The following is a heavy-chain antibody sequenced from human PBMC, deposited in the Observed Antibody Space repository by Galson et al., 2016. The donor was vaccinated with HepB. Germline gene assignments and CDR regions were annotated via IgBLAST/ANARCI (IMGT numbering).Heavy chain of an antibody. CDR3: AKSVGIQLWLDHAFDI. CDR1: GFTVSSNY. Sequence: SLRLSCAASGFTVSSNYMSWVRQAPGKGLEWVAVISYDGSSKYYADSVKGRFTISRDSSKNTLYVQMNSLRAEDTAVYYCAKSVGIQLWLDHAFDIWGQGTMVTVSS. J-gene: IGHJ3*02. D-gene: IGHD5-18*01. CDR2: ISYDGSSK. V-gene: IGHV3-30*18.